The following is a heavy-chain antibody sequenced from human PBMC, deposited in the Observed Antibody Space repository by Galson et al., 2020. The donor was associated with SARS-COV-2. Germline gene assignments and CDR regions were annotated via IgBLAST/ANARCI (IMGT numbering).Heavy chain of an antibody. V-gene: IGHV1-2*02. CDR2: NNPNSGGT. CDR3: AKDGSTSGAATNGFDP. J-gene: IGHJ5*02. D-gene: IGHD1-26*01. Sequence: ASVKVSCKASGYTFTGYFMHWVRQAPGQGLEWMGWNNPNSGGTNYAQKFQDRVTMTWDTSIRTAYMVLSRLRSDDTAGYYCAKDGSTSGAATNGFDPWGQGTPVTVSS. CDR1: GYTFTGYF.